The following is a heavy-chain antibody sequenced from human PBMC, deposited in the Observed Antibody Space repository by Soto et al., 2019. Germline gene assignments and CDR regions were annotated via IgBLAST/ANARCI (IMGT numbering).Heavy chain of an antibody. CDR2: ISYDGSSK. Sequence: PGGSLRLSCAASGITFRTYAFYWVRQATGKGLEWVAVISYDGSSKDYADSVKGRLTLSRDNSRNTLYLQMNSLRFEDTAVYFCARGSDQELAGPHYYYNGMDVWGQGTTVTVSS. CDR3: ARGSDQELAGPHYYYNGMDV. D-gene: IGHD6-13*01. V-gene: IGHV3-30*04. J-gene: IGHJ6*02. CDR1: GITFRTYA.